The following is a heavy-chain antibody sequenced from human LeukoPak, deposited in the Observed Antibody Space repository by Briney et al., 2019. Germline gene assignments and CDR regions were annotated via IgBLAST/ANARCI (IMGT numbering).Heavy chain of an antibody. CDR3: ARGEYYSDTSSYFDY. CDR2: ISYDGSNK. V-gene: IGHV3-30*03. Sequence: GRSLRLSCAASGFTFSSYGMNWVHNAPGKGLERVAGISYDGSNKYYADSVKGRFTISRDNSENTLLVQMSSLRAEDTAVYYCARGEYYSDTSSYFDYWGQGTLVTVSS. CDR1: GFTFSSYG. D-gene: IGHD3-22*01. J-gene: IGHJ4*02.